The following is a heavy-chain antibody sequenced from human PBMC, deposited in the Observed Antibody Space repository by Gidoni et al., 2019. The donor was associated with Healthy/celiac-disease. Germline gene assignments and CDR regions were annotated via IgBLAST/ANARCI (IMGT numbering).Heavy chain of an antibody. Sequence: QVQLQEPGPGLVKPSETLSPTCTVSGRSISSYYWSWIRQPPGKGLEWIGYIYYSGSTNYNPSLKSRVTISVDTSKNQFSLKPSPVTAADTAVYYCANISYYDFWSGFLAWGQGTLVTVSS. CDR3: ANISYYDFWSGFLA. CDR2: IYYSGST. CDR1: GRSISSYY. V-gene: IGHV4-59*08. D-gene: IGHD3-3*01. J-gene: IGHJ4*02.